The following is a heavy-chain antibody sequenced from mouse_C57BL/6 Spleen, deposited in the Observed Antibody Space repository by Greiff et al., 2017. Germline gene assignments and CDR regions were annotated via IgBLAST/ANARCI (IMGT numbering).Heavy chain of an antibody. CDR1: GYTFTSYW. Sequence: QVQLQQSGAELAKPGASVKLSCKASGYTFTSYWMHWVKQRPGQGLEWIGYINPISGYTKYNQKFKDKATLTADKSSSPAYMQLSSLTYEDSAVYDCAAYYSNPAWFAYWGQGTLVTVSA. J-gene: IGHJ3*01. CDR2: INPISGYT. V-gene: IGHV1-7*01. CDR3: AAYYSNPAWFAY. D-gene: IGHD2-5*01.